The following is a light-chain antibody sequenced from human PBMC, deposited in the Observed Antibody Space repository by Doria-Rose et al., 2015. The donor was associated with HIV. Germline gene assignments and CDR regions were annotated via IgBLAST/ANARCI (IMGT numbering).Light chain of an antibody. CDR3: QQYGSSPQNT. J-gene: IGKJ2*01. Sequence: TQSPGTLSLSPGERATPSCRASQSVSSSYLAWYQQKPGQAPRLLIYGASNRATGIPDRFSGSGSGTDFTLTISRLEPEDFAVYFCQQYGSSPQNTFGQGTKVEIK. CDR1: QSVSSSY. CDR2: GAS. V-gene: IGKV3-20*01.